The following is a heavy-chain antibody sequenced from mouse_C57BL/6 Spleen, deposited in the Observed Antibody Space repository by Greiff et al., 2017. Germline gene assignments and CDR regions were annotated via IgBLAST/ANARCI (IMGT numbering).Heavy chain of an antibody. D-gene: IGHD2-2*01. V-gene: IGHV1-18*01. J-gene: IGHJ4*01. CDR2: INPNNGGT. Sequence: VQLQQSGPELVKPGASVKIPCKASGYTFTDYNMDWVKQSHGKSLEWIGDINPNNGGTNYNQKFKGKATLTVDKSTSTAYMELRSLTSEDTAVYYCAGRGGYYFSMDYWGQGTSVTVSS. CDR1: GYTFTDYN. CDR3: AGRGGYYFSMDY.